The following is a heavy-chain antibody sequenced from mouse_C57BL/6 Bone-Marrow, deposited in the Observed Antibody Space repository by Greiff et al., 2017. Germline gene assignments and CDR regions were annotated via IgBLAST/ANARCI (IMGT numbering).Heavy chain of an antibody. J-gene: IGHJ3*01. CDR2: ISGGGGNT. CDR1: GFTFSSYT. CDR3: ARKDYYGSSPAWFAY. D-gene: IGHD1-1*01. V-gene: IGHV5-9*01. Sequence: EVKLVESGGGLVKPGGSLKLSCAASGFTFSSYTMSWVRQTPEKRLEWVATISGGGGNTYYPDRVKGRFTISRDNAKNTLYLQMSSLRSEDTTLYYCARKDYYGSSPAWFAYWGQGTLVTVSA.